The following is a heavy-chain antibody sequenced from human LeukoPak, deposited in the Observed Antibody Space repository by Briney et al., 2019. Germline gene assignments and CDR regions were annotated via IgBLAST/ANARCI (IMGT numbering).Heavy chain of an antibody. CDR3: ARDRNPHYYGSGSYPTYYYYYYGMDV. V-gene: IGHV3-11*01. CDR2: ISSSGRTI. D-gene: IGHD3-10*01. Sequence: NARGSLRLSCAASGFTFSDYYMSWIRQAPGKGLEWVSYISSSGRTIYYADSVKGRFTISRDNAKNSLYLQMNSLRAEDTAVYYCARDRNPHYYGSGSYPTYYYYYYGMDVWGQGTTVTVSS. CDR1: GFTFSDYY. J-gene: IGHJ6*02.